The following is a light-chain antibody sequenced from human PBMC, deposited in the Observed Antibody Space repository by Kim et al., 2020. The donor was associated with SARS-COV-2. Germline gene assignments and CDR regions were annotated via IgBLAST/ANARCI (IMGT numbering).Light chain of an antibody. Sequence: DVVMTQSPLSLPVTLGQPASISCKSSQGLVYHNGHTYLTWFHQRPGQSPRRLIYEVSKRDSGVPDRFSGSGSGTDFTLKISSVEAEDVGIYYCMQGSRWPPTFGQGTKLEI. CDR3: MQGSRWPPT. J-gene: IGKJ2*01. CDR2: EVS. CDR1: QGLVYHNGHTY. V-gene: IGKV2-30*01.